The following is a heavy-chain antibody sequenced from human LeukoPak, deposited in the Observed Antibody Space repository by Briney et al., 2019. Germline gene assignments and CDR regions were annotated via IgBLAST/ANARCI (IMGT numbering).Heavy chain of an antibody. D-gene: IGHD4-17*01. CDR2: IYYSGST. CDR1: GGSFSGYY. Sequence: PSETLSLTCAVYGGSFSGYYWSWIRQPPGKGLEWIGYIYYSGSTYYNPSLKSRVTISVDTSKNQFSLKLSSVTAADTAVYYCARDKIYGDYGYYYYGMDVWGQGTTVTVSS. J-gene: IGHJ6*02. CDR3: ARDKIYGDYGYYYYGMDV. V-gene: IGHV4-30-4*08.